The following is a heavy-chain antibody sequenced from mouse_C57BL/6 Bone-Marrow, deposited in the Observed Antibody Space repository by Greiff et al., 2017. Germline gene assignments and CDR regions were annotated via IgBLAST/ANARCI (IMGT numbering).Heavy chain of an antibody. CDR1: GFSLTSYG. J-gene: IGHJ1*03. CDR3: AKTFDGNYWYFDV. D-gene: IGHD2-1*01. Sequence: VKLMESGPGLVQPSQSLSITCTVSGFSLTSYGVHWVRQSPGMGLEWLGVVWGGGSTDYNAAFMSRLSITKDNSKSQVFFKMNSLQADDTAIYYCAKTFDGNYWYFDVWGTGTTVTVSS. CDR2: VWGGGST. V-gene: IGHV2-5*01.